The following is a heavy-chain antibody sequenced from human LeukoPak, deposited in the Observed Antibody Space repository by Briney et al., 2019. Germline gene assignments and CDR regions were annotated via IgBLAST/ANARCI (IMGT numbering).Heavy chain of an antibody. D-gene: IGHD3-10*01. V-gene: IGHV4-30-2*01. J-gene: IGHJ5*01. Sequence: PSETLSLTCTVSGYAITSGGFSWNWIRQPPGKGLEWIGCIYDRGPAYYNPSLKSRFTISVDRPKNQFFLNVTSLTAADTAVYYCARSRQASGLFNSWGQGTLVVVSS. CDR1: GYAITSGGFS. CDR2: IYDRGPA. CDR3: ARSRQASGLFNS.